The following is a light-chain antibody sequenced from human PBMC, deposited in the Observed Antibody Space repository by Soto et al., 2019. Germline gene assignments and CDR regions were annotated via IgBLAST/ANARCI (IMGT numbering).Light chain of an antibody. CDR3: QQLNSYPWT. CDR1: QGISSY. Sequence: DIQLTQSPSFLSASVGDRVTITCRASQGISSYLAWYQQKPGKAPKLLIYAASTLQSGVPSRFSGSGSGTEFTLTISSLQPEDCATYYCQQLNSYPWTFGQGTQVASK. V-gene: IGKV1-9*01. J-gene: IGKJ1*01. CDR2: AAS.